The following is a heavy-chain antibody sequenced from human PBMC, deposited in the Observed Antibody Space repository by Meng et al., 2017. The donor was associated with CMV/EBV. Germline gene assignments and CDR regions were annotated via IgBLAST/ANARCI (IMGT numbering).Heavy chain of an antibody. Sequence: ASVKVSCKASGYTFTSYYMHWVRQAPGQGLEWMGIINPSGGSTSYAQKFQGRVTMTRDTSTSTVHMELSSLRSEDTAVYYCARSVVVIAIPRLWPGGNYFDYWGQGTLVTVSS. CDR3: ARSVVVIAIPRLWPGGNYFDY. CDR1: GYTFTSYY. D-gene: IGHD2-21*01. V-gene: IGHV1-46*01. CDR2: INPSGGST. J-gene: IGHJ4*02.